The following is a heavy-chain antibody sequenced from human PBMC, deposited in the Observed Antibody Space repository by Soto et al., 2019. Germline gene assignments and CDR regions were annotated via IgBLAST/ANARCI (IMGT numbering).Heavy chain of an antibody. CDR1: GYTFTSYG. CDR2: ISAYNGNT. J-gene: IGHJ3*02. V-gene: IGHV1-18*01. D-gene: IGHD6-6*01. Sequence: ASVKVSCKASGYTFTSYGISWVRQAPGQGLEWMGWISAYNGNTNYAQKLQGRVTMTEDTSTNTAYMELRSLRSEDTAVYYCAKDHTPSIAARNAFDIWGQGTMVTVSS. CDR3: AKDHTPSIAARNAFDI.